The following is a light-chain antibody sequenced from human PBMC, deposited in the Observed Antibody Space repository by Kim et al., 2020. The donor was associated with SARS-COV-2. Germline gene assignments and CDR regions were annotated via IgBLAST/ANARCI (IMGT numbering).Light chain of an antibody. CDR3: QQYENFPYT. Sequence: DIQMTQSPSSLSASVGDRVTITCQASQDIRNYLNWYQQTPGKAPKLQIYDASTLETGVPSRFSGSGAGSHFTFTISSLQPEDIATYYCQQYENFPYTFGQGTNLEIK. CDR2: DAS. J-gene: IGKJ2*01. CDR1: QDIRNY. V-gene: IGKV1-33*01.